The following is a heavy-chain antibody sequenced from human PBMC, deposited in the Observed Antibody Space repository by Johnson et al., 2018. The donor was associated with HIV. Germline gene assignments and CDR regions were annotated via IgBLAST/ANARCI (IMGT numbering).Heavy chain of an antibody. CDR1: GFTVSSNY. CDR2: IYSGGST. V-gene: IGHV3-66*02. D-gene: IGHD3-22*01. Sequence: MLLVESGGGVVQPGRSLRLSCAASGFTVSSNYMSWVRQAPGKGLEWVSVIYSGGSTYYADSVKGRFTISRDNSKNTLYLQMNSLRAEDTAVYYCAKGIVVGVRAFDIWGQGT. CDR3: AKGIVVGVRAFDI. J-gene: IGHJ3*02.